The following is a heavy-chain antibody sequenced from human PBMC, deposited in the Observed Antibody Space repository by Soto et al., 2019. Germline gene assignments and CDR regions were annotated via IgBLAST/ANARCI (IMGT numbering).Heavy chain of an antibody. CDR3: AKEYCSSISCYGGFGY. Sequence: EVQLLESGGGLVQPGGSLRLSCAASGFTFSSCAMRWVRQAPGKGLELVSGISGSGGRTFYADSVKGRFTISRDNSKNTLNLQMDSLRVEDTAVYYCAKEYCSSISCYGGFGYWGQGTLVTVSS. V-gene: IGHV3-23*01. D-gene: IGHD2-2*01. CDR1: GFTFSSCA. CDR2: ISGSGGRT. J-gene: IGHJ4*02.